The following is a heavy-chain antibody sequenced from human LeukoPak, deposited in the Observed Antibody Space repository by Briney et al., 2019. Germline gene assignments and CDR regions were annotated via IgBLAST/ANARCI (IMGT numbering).Heavy chain of an antibody. V-gene: IGHV1-8*01. CDR3: ARHTRRVLRYFDWFQGSDAFDI. D-gene: IGHD3-9*01. CDR1: GYTFTSYD. J-gene: IGHJ3*02. CDR2: MNPNSGNT. Sequence: ASVKVSCKASGYTFTSYDINWVRQATGQGLECMGWMNPNSGNTGYAQKLQGRVTMTRNTSISTAYMELSSLRSEDTAVYFWARHTRRVLRYFDWFQGSDAFDIWGQGTMVTVSS.